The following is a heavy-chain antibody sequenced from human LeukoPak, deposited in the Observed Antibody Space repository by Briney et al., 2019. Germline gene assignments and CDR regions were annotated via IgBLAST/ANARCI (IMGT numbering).Heavy chain of an antibody. CDR1: GFTFSSYA. Sequence: GGSLRLSCAASGFTFSSYAMSWVRQAPGKGLEWVSSISGGGGGTFYADSVKGRFTISRDNSKNTLYLQMNSLRAEDTAVYYCAKDLGGKPYYYYGMDFWGQGTTVTVSS. CDR2: ISGGGGGT. CDR3: AKDLGGKPYYYYGMDF. J-gene: IGHJ6*02. V-gene: IGHV3-23*01.